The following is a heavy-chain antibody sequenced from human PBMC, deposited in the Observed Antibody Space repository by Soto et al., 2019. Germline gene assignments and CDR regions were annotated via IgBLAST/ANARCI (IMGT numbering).Heavy chain of an antibody. Sequence: PGGSRRLSCAASGFTVSSNYMSWVRQAPGKGLEWVSVIYSGGSTYYADSVKGRFTISRDNSKNTLYLQMNSLGAEDTAVYYCARDRVESGYPEYFQHWGQGTLVTVSS. D-gene: IGHD3-22*01. CDR3: ARDRVESGYPEYFQH. J-gene: IGHJ1*01. CDR2: IYSGGST. V-gene: IGHV3-53*01. CDR1: GFTVSSNY.